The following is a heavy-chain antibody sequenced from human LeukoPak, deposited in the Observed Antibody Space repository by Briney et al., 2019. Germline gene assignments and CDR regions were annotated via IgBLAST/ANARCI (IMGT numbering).Heavy chain of an antibody. CDR1: GFTFSSYG. CDR2: IRYDGSNK. J-gene: IGHJ4*02. CDR3: ARVGEWELLGHFDY. Sequence: PWGSLRLSCAASGFTFSSYGMHWVRQAPGKGLEWVAFIRYDGSNKYYADSVKGRFTISRDNAKNSLYLQMNSLRAEDTAVYYCARVGEWELLGHFDYWGQGTLVTVSS. V-gene: IGHV3-30*02. D-gene: IGHD1-26*01.